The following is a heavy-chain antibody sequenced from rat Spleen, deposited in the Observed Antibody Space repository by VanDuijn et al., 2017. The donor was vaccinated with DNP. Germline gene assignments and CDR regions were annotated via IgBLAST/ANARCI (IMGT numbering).Heavy chain of an antibody. D-gene: IGHD1-7*01. V-gene: IGHV2S75*01. Sequence: VQLKESGPGLVQPSQTLSLTCTVSGFSLTDYGVIWVRQSPGKGLEWMGIIWGDGNTDYNSALKSRLSINRDTSKSQVFLKMNSLQTDDTAIYYCTRESWGYVMDAWGQGASVTVSS. J-gene: IGHJ4*01. CDR2: IWGDGNT. CDR3: TRESWGYVMDA. CDR1: GFSLTDYG.